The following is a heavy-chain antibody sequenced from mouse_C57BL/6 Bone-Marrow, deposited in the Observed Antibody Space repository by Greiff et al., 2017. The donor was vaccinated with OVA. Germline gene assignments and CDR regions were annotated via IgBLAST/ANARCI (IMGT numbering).Heavy chain of an antibody. CDR3: AIAYYSNYHYAMDY. Sequence: VQLQQPGAELVKPGASVKVSCKASGYTFTSYWMHWVKQRPGQGLEWIGRIHPSDSDTNYNQQFKGKATLTVDKSSSTAYMQLSSLTSEDSAVYYCAIAYYSNYHYAMDYWGQGTSVTVSS. V-gene: IGHV1-74*01. D-gene: IGHD2-5*01. J-gene: IGHJ4*01. CDR1: GYTFTSYW. CDR2: IHPSDSDT.